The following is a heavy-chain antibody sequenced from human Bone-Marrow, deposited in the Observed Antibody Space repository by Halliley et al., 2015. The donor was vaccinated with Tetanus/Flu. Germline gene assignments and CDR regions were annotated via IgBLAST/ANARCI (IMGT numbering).Heavy chain of an antibody. CDR2: INAAGTHT. J-gene: IGHJ5*02. Sequence: SLRLSCAASGFAFSSYWMHWVRQAPGKGLVWVARINAAGTHTAYADSVKGRFTISRDNSNNTLSLQMNGLRADDTAVYYCTSKNDGVFDPWGQGTLVTVSS. CDR3: TSKNDGVFDP. CDR1: GFAFSSYW. V-gene: IGHV3-74*01. D-gene: IGHD6-13*01.